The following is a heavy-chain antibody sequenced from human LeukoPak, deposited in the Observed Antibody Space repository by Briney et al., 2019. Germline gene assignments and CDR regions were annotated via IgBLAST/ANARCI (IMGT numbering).Heavy chain of an antibody. CDR1: GYTFTSYG. CDR2: ISAYNGNT. CDR3: ARDHAQLWLHLFDY. J-gene: IGHJ4*02. V-gene: IGHV1-18*01. Sequence: ASVKVSCKASGYTFTSYGISWVRQAPGQGLEWMGWISAYNGNTNYAQKLQGRVTMTTDTSTSTAYMELRSLRSDDTAVYYCARDHAQLWLHLFDYWGQGTLVTVSS. D-gene: IGHD5-18*01.